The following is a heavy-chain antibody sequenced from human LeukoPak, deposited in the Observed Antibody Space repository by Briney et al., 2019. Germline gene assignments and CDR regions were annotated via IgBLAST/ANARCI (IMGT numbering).Heavy chain of an antibody. CDR1: GFTFSGYW. Sequence: GGSLRLSCAASGFTFSGYWMNWARQAPGKGLEWVASINHNGNVNYYVDSVKGRFTISRDNAKNSLYLQMSNLRAEDTAVYFCARGGGLNVWGQGATVTVSS. V-gene: IGHV3-7*03. CDR2: INHNGNVN. D-gene: IGHD3-16*01. CDR3: ARGGGLNV. J-gene: IGHJ6*02.